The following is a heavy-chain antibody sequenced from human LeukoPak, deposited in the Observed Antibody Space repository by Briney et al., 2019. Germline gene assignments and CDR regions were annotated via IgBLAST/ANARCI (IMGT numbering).Heavy chain of an antibody. D-gene: IGHD2-15*01. Sequence: ASVKVSCKASGYTFTSYGISWVRQAPGQGLEWMGWISAYNGNTNYAQKLQGRVTMTTDTSTSTAYMELRSLRSDDTAVYYCARAGSIGYCSGGSCNPDYWGQGTLVTVSS. J-gene: IGHJ4*02. CDR2: ISAYNGNT. V-gene: IGHV1-18*01. CDR1: GYTFTSYG. CDR3: ARAGSIGYCSGGSCNPDY.